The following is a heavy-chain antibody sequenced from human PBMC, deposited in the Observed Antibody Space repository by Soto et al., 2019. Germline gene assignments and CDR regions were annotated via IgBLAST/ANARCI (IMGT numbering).Heavy chain of an antibody. CDR1: GGSISSYY. D-gene: IGHD3-3*01. Sequence: QVQLQESGPGLVKPSETLSLTCTVSGGSISSYYWSWIRQPPGKGLEWIGYIYYSGSTNYNPSLKSRVPISVDTSKNQFSLKLSSVTAADTAVYYCARASNYDFWSGYLKSPQKNWFDPWGQGTLVTVSS. CDR2: IYYSGST. J-gene: IGHJ5*02. CDR3: ARASNYDFWSGYLKSPQKNWFDP. V-gene: IGHV4-59*01.